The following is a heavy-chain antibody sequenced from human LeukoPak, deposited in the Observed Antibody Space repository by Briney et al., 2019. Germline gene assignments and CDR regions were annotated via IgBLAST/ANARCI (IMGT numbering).Heavy chain of an antibody. CDR1: GGSISSSSYY. V-gene: IGHV4-61*05. J-gene: IGHJ6*03. CDR2: IYYSGST. Sequence: SETLSLTCTVSGGSISSSSYYWSWIRQPPGKGLEWIGCIYYSGSTNYNPSLKSRVTISVDTSKNQFSLKLSSVTAADTAVYYCARTTKYYYGSGSRKNRYYYYMDVWGKGTTVTVSS. CDR3: ARTTKYYYGSGSRKNRYYYYMDV. D-gene: IGHD3-10*01.